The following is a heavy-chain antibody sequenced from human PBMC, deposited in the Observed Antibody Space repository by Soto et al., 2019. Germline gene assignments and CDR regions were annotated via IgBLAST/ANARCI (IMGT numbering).Heavy chain of an antibody. D-gene: IGHD3-10*02. CDR2: ISYDGGNQ. Sequence: GGSLRLSCEASGFTFSSYPMHWVRQAPGKGLEWVTVISYDGGNQYYADSVKGRFTISRDNSKDTLYLQMHSLRSDDTAVYFFARGPFTQTLFNDHWGQGTLVTVSS. J-gene: IGHJ4*02. V-gene: IGHV3-30-3*01. CDR3: ARGPFTQTLFNDH. CDR1: GFTFSSYP.